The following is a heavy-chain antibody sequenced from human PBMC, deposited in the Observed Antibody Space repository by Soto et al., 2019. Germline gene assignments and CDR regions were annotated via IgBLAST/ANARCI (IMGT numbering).Heavy chain of an antibody. CDR1: GGSISSGDYY. V-gene: IGHV4-30-4*01. Sequence: QVQLQESGPGLVKPSQTLSLTCTFPGGSISSGDYYWRWIRQPPGKGLEWIGYIYYSGTTYYNPSLKSRVTISVDTSKNQFSLKLSSVTAEDTAVYYCARTFLAPYYYGMDVWGQGNTVTVSS. J-gene: IGHJ6*02. CDR3: ARTFLAPYYYGMDV. D-gene: IGHD3-16*01. CDR2: IYYSGTT.